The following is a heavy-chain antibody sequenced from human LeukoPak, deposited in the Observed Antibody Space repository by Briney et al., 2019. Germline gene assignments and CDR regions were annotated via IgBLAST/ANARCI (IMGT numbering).Heavy chain of an antibody. CDR3: ARQGQRRNPWYYFDY. J-gene: IGHJ4*02. Sequence: SETLSLTCTVSGGSISSSNYYWGWIRQPPGKGLEWIGSIYYSGSTYHNPSLKSRVTISVDTSKNQFSLKLSSVTAADTAVYYCARQGQRRNPWYYFDYWGQGALVTVSS. V-gene: IGHV4-39*01. CDR1: GGSISSSNYY. CDR2: IYYSGST. D-gene: IGHD1-1*01.